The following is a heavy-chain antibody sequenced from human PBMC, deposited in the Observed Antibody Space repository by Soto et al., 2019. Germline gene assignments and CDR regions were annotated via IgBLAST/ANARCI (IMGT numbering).Heavy chain of an antibody. Sequence: QVQLVESGGGVVQPGGSLTLSCAASGFTFSDYGMPWVRQAPGKGLEWLTFISFDEAKDKYYSAPVRGRFSISRDNSKNTLSLQMNSLRSEDTAVYYCAKGTYGGSAPYDYGMDVWGQGTTVTVSS. CDR1: GFTFSDYG. CDR3: AKGTYGGSAPYDYGMDV. D-gene: IGHD3-16*01. V-gene: IGHV3-30*18. J-gene: IGHJ6*02. CDR2: ISFDEAKDK.